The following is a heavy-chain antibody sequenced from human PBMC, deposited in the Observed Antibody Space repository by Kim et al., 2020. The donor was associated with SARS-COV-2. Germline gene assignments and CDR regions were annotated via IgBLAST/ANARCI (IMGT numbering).Heavy chain of an antibody. Sequence: SETLSLTCAVSGGSISSSNWWSWVRQPPGKGLEWIGEIYHSGSTNYNPSLKSRVTISVDKSKNQFSLKLSSVTAADTAVYYCARRNPPVAGTYYYYYGMDVWGQGTTVTVSS. CDR2: IYHSGST. V-gene: IGHV4-4*02. J-gene: IGHJ6*02. D-gene: IGHD6-19*01. CDR3: ARRNPPVAGTYYYYYGMDV. CDR1: GGSISSSNW.